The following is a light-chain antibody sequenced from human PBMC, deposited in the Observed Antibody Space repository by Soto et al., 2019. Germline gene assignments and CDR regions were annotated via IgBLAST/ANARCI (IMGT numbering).Light chain of an antibody. CDR2: EVS. CDR1: MSDVGSYNF. CDR3: SSYTTSSNYV. J-gene: IGLJ1*01. V-gene: IGLV2-14*01. Sequence: QCLLTLTAWVSGSLGQSITISCTATMSDVGSYNFVSWYQQLPGKAPKLMIYEVSNRPSGVSNRFSGSTSGNTASLTISGLQAEDEADYYCSSYTTSSNYVFGSGTKVTVL.